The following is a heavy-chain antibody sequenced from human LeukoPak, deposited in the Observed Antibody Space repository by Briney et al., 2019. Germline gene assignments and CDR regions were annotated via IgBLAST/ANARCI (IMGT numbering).Heavy chain of an antibody. Sequence: ASVKVPCKASGYTFTNYAIGWVRRAPGQGLEWVGWISAYNGNTNYAQKFQGRVTMTTDSSTSTAYMELGSLTSDDTAVYYCARGGSGWSRDYWGQGTLVTVSS. CDR1: GYTFTNYA. V-gene: IGHV1-18*01. CDR2: ISAYNGNT. CDR3: ARGGSGWSRDY. D-gene: IGHD6-19*01. J-gene: IGHJ4*02.